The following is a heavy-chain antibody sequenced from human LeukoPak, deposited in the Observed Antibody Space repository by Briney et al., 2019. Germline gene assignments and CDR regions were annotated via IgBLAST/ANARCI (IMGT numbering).Heavy chain of an antibody. J-gene: IGHJ4*02. Sequence: ASVKVSCKVSGYTLTELSMHWVRQAPGKGLEWMGWINPNSGGTKYAQKFQGRVTMTRDTSISTVYMELSRLRSDDTAVYYCARGGANTSMAYYWGQGTLVTVSS. CDR3: ARGGANTSMAYY. D-gene: IGHD5-18*01. CDR2: INPNSGGT. CDR1: GYTLTELS. V-gene: IGHV1-2*02.